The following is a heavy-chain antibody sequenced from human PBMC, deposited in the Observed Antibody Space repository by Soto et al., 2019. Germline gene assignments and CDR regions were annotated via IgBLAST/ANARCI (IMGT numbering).Heavy chain of an antibody. D-gene: IGHD6-19*01. Sequence: QVQLVQSGAEVKKPGSSVKVSCKASGDTFRNYALTWVRQAPGQGLEWMGTIIPLFSTRYAQKFQGRVTMTADESTSTVYMDLSSLKSDDTAVYYCARDPGIAVVGRGTSFEHWGQGTLVTVSS. CDR3: ARDPGIAVVGRGTSFEH. V-gene: IGHV1-69*18. J-gene: IGHJ4*02. CDR2: IIPLFST. CDR1: GDTFRNYA.